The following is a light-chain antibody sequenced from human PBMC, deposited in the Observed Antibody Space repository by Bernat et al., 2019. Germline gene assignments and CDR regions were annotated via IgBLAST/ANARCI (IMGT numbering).Light chain of an antibody. CDR1: QSVTSNY. J-gene: IGKJ2*01. V-gene: IGKV3-20*01. CDR3: QQYGSSLPYT. CDR2: GAS. Sequence: EIVLTQSPGTLSLSPGQRATLSCRASQSVTSNYLAWYQQKPGQAPRLLIYGASISATGIPDRFSGGGSGTDFNLTVSRLEPEDFAVYYCQQYGSSLPYTFGQGTKLEIK.